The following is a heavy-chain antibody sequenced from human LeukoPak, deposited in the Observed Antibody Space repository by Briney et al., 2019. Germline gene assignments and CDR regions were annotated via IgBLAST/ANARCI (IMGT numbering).Heavy chain of an antibody. CDR3: ARAPGGCGGTCAFDY. Sequence: PSETLSLTCTVSGGSTSNSFWSWIRQPAGKGLEWIGRIYTDGSSNSNPSLRSRLTMSPATSNNQVSLKLTSVTAADTAVYFCARAPGGCGGTCAFDYWGQGILVTVSS. V-gene: IGHV4-4*07. J-gene: IGHJ4*02. CDR2: IYTDGSS. CDR1: GGSTSNSF. D-gene: IGHD2-15*01.